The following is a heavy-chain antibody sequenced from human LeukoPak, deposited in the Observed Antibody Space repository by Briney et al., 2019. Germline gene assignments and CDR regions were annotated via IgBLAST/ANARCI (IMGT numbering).Heavy chain of an antibody. Sequence: SETLSLTCAVYGGSFSGYYWSWIRQPPGKGLEWIGEIYHSGSTNYNPSLKSRVTISVDKSKNQFSLKLSSVTAADTAVYYCARGGEEIVGELSYAFDIWGQGTMVTVSS. CDR3: ARGGEEIVGELSYAFDI. D-gene: IGHD3-10*01. CDR1: GGSFSGYY. J-gene: IGHJ3*02. CDR2: IYHSGST. V-gene: IGHV4-34*01.